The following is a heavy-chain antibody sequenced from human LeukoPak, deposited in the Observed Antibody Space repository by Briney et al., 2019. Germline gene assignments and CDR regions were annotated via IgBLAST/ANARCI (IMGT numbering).Heavy chain of an antibody. CDR1: GYTFTSYF. CDR2: INPSGGST. Sequence: GASGKVSCKASGYTFTSYFIHWVRQAPGQGLEWMGIINPSGGSTNYAQKFQGRVTMTRDTSTSTVYMELSSLRSEDTAVYYCATAKFGGNSYFDYWGQGTLVTVSS. J-gene: IGHJ4*02. D-gene: IGHD4-23*01. CDR3: ATAKFGGNSYFDY. V-gene: IGHV1-46*01.